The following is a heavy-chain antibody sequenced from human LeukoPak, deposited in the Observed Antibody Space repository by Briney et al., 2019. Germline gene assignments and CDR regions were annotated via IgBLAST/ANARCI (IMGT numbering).Heavy chain of an antibody. CDR3: ARRAAAGKVYYYYMDV. V-gene: IGHV3-64*02. CDR1: GFTFSSYS. Sequence: PGGSLRLSCAASGFTFSSYSMHWVRQAPGKGLEYVSAISSNGGTTYYVDSVKGRFTISRGNSKNTLYLQMGSLRAEDMAVYYCARRAAAGKVYYYYMDVWGKGTTVTVSS. D-gene: IGHD6-13*01. CDR2: ISSNGGTT. J-gene: IGHJ6*03.